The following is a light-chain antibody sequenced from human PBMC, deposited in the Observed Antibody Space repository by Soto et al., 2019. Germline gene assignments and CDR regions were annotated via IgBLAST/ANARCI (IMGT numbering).Light chain of an antibody. CDR1: SRDIGDYNY. J-gene: IGLJ1*01. CDR2: EVY. CDR3: SSYPSTNTLYL. Sequence: QSALTQPASVSGSPGQSITIPCTGTSRDIGDYNYVSWYQQHPGKAPKLLIFEVYNRPAGVSDRFSGSKSGNTASLTISGLQTGDEGDYYCSSYPSTNTLYLFGTGTKVTVL. V-gene: IGLV2-14*01.